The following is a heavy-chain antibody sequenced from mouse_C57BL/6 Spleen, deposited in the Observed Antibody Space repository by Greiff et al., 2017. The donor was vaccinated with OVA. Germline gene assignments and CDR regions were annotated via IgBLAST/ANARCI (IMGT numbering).Heavy chain of an antibody. CDR1: GYAFTNYL. V-gene: IGHV1-54*01. D-gene: IGHD2-4*01. Sequence: QVQLQQSGAELVRPGTSVKVSCKASGYAFTNYLIEWVKQRPGQGLEWIGVINPGSGGTNYNEKFKGKATLTADKSSSTAYMQLCSLTSEDSAVYFCARNDYVWGQGTLVTVSA. J-gene: IGHJ3*01. CDR3: ARNDYV. CDR2: INPGSGGT.